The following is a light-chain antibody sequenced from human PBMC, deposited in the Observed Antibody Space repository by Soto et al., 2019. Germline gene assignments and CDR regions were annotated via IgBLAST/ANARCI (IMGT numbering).Light chain of an antibody. CDR2: DTS. CDR1: ESVGNY. CDR3: QQRTDCPGT. V-gene: IGKV3-11*01. Sequence: EVLLTQSPATLSLSPGERATLSCRASESVGNYVAWYQHKPGQGPRLLIYDTSDRATGVPARFSGSGSGTDLTLNISGIEIEDFVVYHCQQRTDCPGTSGQVTKA. J-gene: IGKJ1*01.